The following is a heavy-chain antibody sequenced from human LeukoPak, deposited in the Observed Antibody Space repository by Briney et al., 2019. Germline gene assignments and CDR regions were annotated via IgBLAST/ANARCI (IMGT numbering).Heavy chain of an antibody. D-gene: IGHD5-18*01. CDR1: GFTFTSSA. CDR3: AAGIQLWNDAFDI. Sequence: SVKVSCKASGFTFTSSAMQWVRQARGQRLEWIGWIVVGSGNTNYAQKFQERVTITRDMSTSTAYMELSSLRSEDTAVYYCAAGIQLWNDAFDIWGQGTMVTVSS. V-gene: IGHV1-58*02. J-gene: IGHJ3*02. CDR2: IVVGSGNT.